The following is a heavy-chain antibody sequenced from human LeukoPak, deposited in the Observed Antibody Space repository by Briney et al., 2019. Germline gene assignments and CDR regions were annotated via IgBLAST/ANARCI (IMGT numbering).Heavy chain of an antibody. CDR1: GYTFTGYY. Sequence: ASVKVSCKASGYTFTGYYMHWVRQAPGQGLEWMGRINPNSGGTNYAQTFQGRVTMTRDTSITIAYLEVSSLRSDDTAVYYCARGEYSSSWDHYYFDYWGQGTLVTVSS. J-gene: IGHJ4*02. CDR3: ARGEYSSSWDHYYFDY. V-gene: IGHV1-2*06. CDR2: INPNSGGT. D-gene: IGHD6-13*01.